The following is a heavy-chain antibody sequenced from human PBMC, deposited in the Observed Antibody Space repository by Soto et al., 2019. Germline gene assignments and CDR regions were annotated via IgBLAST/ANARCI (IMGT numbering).Heavy chain of an antibody. Sequence: GGSLRLSCATSGLTFSNYAMSWVRQAPGGGLEWVSSMSGSSSTTYYADSVRGRFTVSRDNAKNSLFLQMNSLRAEDTAVYYCARRAAAGRSFDYWGLGTLVTVSS. CDR3: ARRAAAGRSFDY. CDR2: MSGSSSTT. V-gene: IGHV3-21*04. D-gene: IGHD6-13*01. J-gene: IGHJ4*02. CDR1: GLTFSNYA.